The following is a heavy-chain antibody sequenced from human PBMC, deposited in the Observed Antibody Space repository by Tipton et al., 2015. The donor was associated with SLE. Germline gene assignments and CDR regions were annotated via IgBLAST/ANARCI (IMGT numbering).Heavy chain of an antibody. V-gene: IGHV3-74*01. CDR3: ARAAIVGPSGGFDY. CDR2: INEDGSGT. Sequence: SLRLSCAGSGVTLRSYWMHWVRQAPGKGLVWVARINEDGSGTSYAGFVKGRFIFSRDIARNTLYLQMNSLRAEDTAVYYCARAAIVGPSGGFDYWGQGALVTVSS. J-gene: IGHJ4*02. CDR1: GVTLRSYW. D-gene: IGHD1-26*01.